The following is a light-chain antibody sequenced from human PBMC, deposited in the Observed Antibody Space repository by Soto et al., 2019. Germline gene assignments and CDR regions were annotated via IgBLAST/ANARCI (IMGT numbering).Light chain of an antibody. Sequence: EIVLTQSPGTLSLSPGARATLSCTASQSITSAYLAWYQQKPGQSPRLLIFGASTRATGIPDKFSGSGSGKDFTLTISRLEPEDFAVYYCQHYGSPITFGPGTKLEI. J-gene: IGKJ3*01. CDR1: QSITSAY. CDR2: GAS. CDR3: QHYGSPIT. V-gene: IGKV3-20*01.